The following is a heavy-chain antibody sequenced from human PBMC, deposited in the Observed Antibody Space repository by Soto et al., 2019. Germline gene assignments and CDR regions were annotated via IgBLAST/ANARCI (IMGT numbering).Heavy chain of an antibody. Sequence: EVQLVESGGGLVKPGGSLRLSCAASGFTFSSYSMNWDRQAPGKGLEWVSSISSSSSYIYYADSVKGRFTISRDNAKNSLYLQMNSLRAEDTAVYYCAREGWVAGVDYWGQGTLVTVSS. CDR3: AREGWVAGVDY. V-gene: IGHV3-21*01. CDR1: GFTFSSYS. D-gene: IGHD2-15*01. J-gene: IGHJ4*02. CDR2: ISSSSSYI.